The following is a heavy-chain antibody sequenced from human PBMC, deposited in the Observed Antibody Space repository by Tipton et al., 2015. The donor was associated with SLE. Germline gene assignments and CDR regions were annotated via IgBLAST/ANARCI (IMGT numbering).Heavy chain of an antibody. J-gene: IGHJ3*02. Sequence: RSLRLSCAASGFTFDDYAMHWVRQAPGKGLEWVSGISWNSGSIGYADSVKGRFTISRDNAKNSLYLQMNSLRAEDTAVYYCARGGQWLVPSDAFDIWGQGTMVTVSS. CDR2: ISWNSGSI. CDR1: GFTFDDYA. D-gene: IGHD6-19*01. V-gene: IGHV3-9*01. CDR3: ARGGQWLVPSDAFDI.